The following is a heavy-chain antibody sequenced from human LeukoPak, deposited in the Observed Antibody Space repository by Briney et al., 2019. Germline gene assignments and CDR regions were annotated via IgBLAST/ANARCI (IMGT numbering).Heavy chain of an antibody. J-gene: IGHJ1*01. V-gene: IGHV3-64*01. CDR2: ISSNGGST. D-gene: IGHD2-2*01. CDR1: GFTFSSYA. Sequence: PGGSLRLSCAASGFTFSSYAMHWVRQAPEKGLEYVSAISSNGGSTYYANSVKGRSTISRDNSKNTLYLQMGSLRAEDMAVYYCARDSIYCSSTSCYRYFQHWGQGTLVTVSS. CDR3: ARDSIYCSSTSCYRYFQH.